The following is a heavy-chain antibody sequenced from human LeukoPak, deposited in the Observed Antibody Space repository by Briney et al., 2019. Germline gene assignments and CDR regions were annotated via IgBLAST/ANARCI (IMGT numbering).Heavy chain of an antibody. CDR1: GGSISSGGYY. CDR3: ARQPLSYYFDY. CDR2: IYYSGST. V-gene: IGHV4-31*03. Sequence: SETLSLTCSVSGGSISSGGYYWSWIRQHPGKGLEWIGYIYYSGSTYYNPSLKSRVTISVDTSKNQFSLKLSSVTAADTAVYYCARQPLSYYFDYWGQGTLVTVSS. J-gene: IGHJ4*02.